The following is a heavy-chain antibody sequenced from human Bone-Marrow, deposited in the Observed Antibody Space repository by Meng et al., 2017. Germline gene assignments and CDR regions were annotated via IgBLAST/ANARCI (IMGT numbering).Heavy chain of an antibody. Sequence: QVQLQESGPGRGKPSQTLSRTCTVSGGSISSGDYYWSWIRQPPGKGLEWIGYIYYSGSTYYNPSLKSRVTISVDTSKNQFSLKLSSVTAADTAVYYCASSMTTVTAEIDYWGQGTLVTVSS. J-gene: IGHJ4*02. V-gene: IGHV4-30-4*01. CDR2: IYYSGST. D-gene: IGHD4-17*01. CDR1: GGSISSGDYY. CDR3: ASSMTTVTAEIDY.